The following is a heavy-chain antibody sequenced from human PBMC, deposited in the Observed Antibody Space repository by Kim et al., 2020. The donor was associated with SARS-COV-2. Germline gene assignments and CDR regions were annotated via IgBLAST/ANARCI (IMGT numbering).Heavy chain of an antibody. D-gene: IGHD3-3*01. J-gene: IGHJ4*02. CDR3: AKDWSGGGFWYFDY. V-gene: IGHV3-9*01. Sequence: AESVKGRYTISRDNAKNSLYLQMKSLRAEDTALYYCAKDWSGGGFWYFDYWGQGTLGTVSS.